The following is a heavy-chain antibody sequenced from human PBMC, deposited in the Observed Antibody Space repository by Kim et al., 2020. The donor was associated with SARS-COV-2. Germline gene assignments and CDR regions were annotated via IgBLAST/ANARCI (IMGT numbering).Heavy chain of an antibody. CDR3: ARALGLPDFDY. CDR1: GFTFSSSW. Sequence: GGSLRLSCVATGFTFSSSWMSWVRQAPGKGLEWVANIKQDGSETYYVDSVKGRFTISRDNAKDSLYLQMNSLRAEDTAVYYCARALGLPDFDYWGQGTLVTVSS. J-gene: IGHJ4*02. CDR2: IKQDGSET. V-gene: IGHV3-7*01.